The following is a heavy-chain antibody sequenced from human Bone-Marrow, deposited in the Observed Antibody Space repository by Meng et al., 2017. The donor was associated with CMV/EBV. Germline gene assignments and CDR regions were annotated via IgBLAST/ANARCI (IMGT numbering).Heavy chain of an antibody. CDR3: ARSPYCSGGSCRPHNYFDY. CDR2: IYYSGST. V-gene: IGHV4-39*06. CDR1: GGSISSSSYY. J-gene: IGHJ4*02. D-gene: IGHD2-15*01. Sequence: SETLSLTCTVSGGSISSSSYYWGWIRQPPGKGLEWIGSIYYSGSTYYNPSLKSRVTISVDTSKNQFPLKLYSVIAADTAVYYCARSPYCSGGSCRPHNYFDYWGQGTLVTVSS.